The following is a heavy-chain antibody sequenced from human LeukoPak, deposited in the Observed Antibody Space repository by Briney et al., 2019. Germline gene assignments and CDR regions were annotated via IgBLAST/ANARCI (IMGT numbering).Heavy chain of an antibody. CDR1: GGSISSSNW. CDR2: IYYSGST. J-gene: IGHJ4*02. Sequence: ETLSLTCAVSGGSISSSNWWSWVRQPPGKGLEWIGYIYYSGSTIYNPSLKSRVTISVDTPKNQFSLKLNSVTAADTAVYYCTKYTGSNGDFRFDSSGQGTLVTVSS. CDR3: TKYTGSNGDFRFDS. V-gene: IGHV4-4*02. D-gene: IGHD3-3*01.